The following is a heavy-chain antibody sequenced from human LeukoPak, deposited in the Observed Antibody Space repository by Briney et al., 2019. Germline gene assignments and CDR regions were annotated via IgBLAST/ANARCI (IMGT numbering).Heavy chain of an antibody. V-gene: IGHV3-53*01. CDR2: IYSGGST. CDR1: GFTSSSNY. J-gene: IGHJ6*02. CDR3: ARGQGPYYYYGMDV. Sequence: GGSLRLSCAASGFTSSSNYMSWVRQAPGKGLEWVSVIYSGGSTYYADSVKGRFTISRDNSKNTLYLQMNSLRAEDTAVYYCARGQGPYYYYGMDVWGQGTTVTVSS.